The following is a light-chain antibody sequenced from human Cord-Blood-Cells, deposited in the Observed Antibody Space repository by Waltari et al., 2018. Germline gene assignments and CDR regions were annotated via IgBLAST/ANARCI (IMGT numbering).Light chain of an antibody. Sequence: SSELTQDPAVSVALGQTVRITCQGDSLRSYYASWYQQKPGQATVRVIYGKNNRPSGIPDRFSGSSSGNTASLTITGAQAEDEADYYCNSRDSSGNHYVFGTGTKVTVL. CDR1: SLRSYY. J-gene: IGLJ1*01. CDR2: GKN. V-gene: IGLV3-19*01. CDR3: NSRDSSGNHYV.